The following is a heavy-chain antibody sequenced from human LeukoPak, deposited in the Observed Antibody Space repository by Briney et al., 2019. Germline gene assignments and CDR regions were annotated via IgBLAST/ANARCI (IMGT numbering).Heavy chain of an antibody. D-gene: IGHD3-16*02. CDR3: ARDGDYDYVWGSYRPECWFDP. Sequence: ASVKVSCKASGYTFTSYAMHWVRQAPGQRLEWMGWINAGNGNTKYSQKFQGRVTITRDTSASTAYMELSSLRSEDTAVYYCARDGDYDYVWGSYRPECWFDPWGQGTLVTVSS. CDR1: GYTFTSYA. V-gene: IGHV1-3*01. CDR2: INAGNGNT. J-gene: IGHJ5*02.